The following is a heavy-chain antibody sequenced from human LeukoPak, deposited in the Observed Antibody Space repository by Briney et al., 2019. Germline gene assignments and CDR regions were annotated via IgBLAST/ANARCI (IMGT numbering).Heavy chain of an antibody. Sequence: GSLRLSCAASGFTFSSYAMSWVRQAPGKGLEWIGEINHSGSTNYNPSLKSRVTISVDTSKNQFSLKLSSVTAADTAVYYCASGLRLQGTDAFDIWGQGTMVTVSS. CDR2: INHSGST. V-gene: IGHV4-34*01. CDR1: GFTFSSYA. CDR3: ASGLRLQGTDAFDI. D-gene: IGHD5-18*01. J-gene: IGHJ3*02.